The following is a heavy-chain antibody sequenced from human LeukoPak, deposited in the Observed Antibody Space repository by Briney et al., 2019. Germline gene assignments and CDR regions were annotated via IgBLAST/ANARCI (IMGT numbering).Heavy chain of an antibody. CDR1: GGTFSTYA. CDR3: ASPPSGDGGSFEY. D-gene: IGHD3-10*01. V-gene: IGHV1-69*13. Sequence: SVKVSCKASGGTFSTYAISWVRQAPGQGLEWMGGIVPMFNTTNYAQKFQSRVTITADESTSTAYMELSSLRSDDTAVYYCASPPSGDGGSFEYWGQGTLVTVSS. CDR2: IVPMFNTT. J-gene: IGHJ4*02.